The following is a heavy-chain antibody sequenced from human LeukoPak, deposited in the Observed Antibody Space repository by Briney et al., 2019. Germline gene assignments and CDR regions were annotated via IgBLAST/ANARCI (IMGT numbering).Heavy chain of an antibody. D-gene: IGHD3-9*01. CDR3: AKDPESLRYFDWLPDY. CDR1: GFTFSSYG. J-gene: IGHJ4*02. Sequence: GRSLRLSCAASGFTFSSYGMHWVRQAPGKGLEWVAVISYDGSNKYYADSVKGRFTISRDNSKNTLYLQMNSLRAEDTAVYYCAKDPESLRYFDWLPDYWGQGALVTVSS. V-gene: IGHV3-30*18. CDR2: ISYDGSNK.